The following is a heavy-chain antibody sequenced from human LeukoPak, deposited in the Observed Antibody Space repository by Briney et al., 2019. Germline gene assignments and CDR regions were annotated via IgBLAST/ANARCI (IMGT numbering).Heavy chain of an antibody. V-gene: IGHV3-30-3*01. Sequence: PGGSLRLSCAASGFTFSSYAMHWVRQAPGKGLEWVAVISYDGSNKYYADSVKGRFTISRDNSKNTLYLQMNSLRAEDTAVYYCAMVIVVVQTTLDYWGQGTLVTVSS. CDR2: ISYDGSNK. CDR3: AMVIVVVQTTLDY. D-gene: IGHD2-15*01. CDR1: GFTFSSYA. J-gene: IGHJ4*02.